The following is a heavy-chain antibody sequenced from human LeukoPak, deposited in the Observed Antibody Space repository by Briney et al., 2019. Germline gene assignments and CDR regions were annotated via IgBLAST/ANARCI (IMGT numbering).Heavy chain of an antibody. Sequence: GRSLRLSCVASGFTFDDYAMHWLRQAPGKGLEWVSGISWNSGSIGYADSVKGRFIISRDNAKNSLYLQMNSLRAEDMALYYCAKVRNYDFWSGFLFGGQGTLVTVSS. D-gene: IGHD3-3*01. CDR1: GFTFDDYA. CDR3: AKVRNYDFWSGFLF. V-gene: IGHV3-9*03. CDR2: ISWNSGSI. J-gene: IGHJ4*02.